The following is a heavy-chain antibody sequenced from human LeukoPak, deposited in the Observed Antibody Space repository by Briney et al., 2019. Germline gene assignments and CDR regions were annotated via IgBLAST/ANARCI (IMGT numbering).Heavy chain of an antibody. V-gene: IGHV3-21*01. CDR1: GFTFSSYE. D-gene: IGHD7-27*01. CDR2: ISSSSSYI. Sequence: GGSLRLSCAASGFTFSSYEMNWVRQAPGKGLEWVSSISSSSSYIYYADSVKGRFTISRDNAKNSLYLQMNSLRAEDTAVYYCARSNWAPPGDYWGQGTLVTVSS. J-gene: IGHJ4*02. CDR3: ARSNWAPPGDY.